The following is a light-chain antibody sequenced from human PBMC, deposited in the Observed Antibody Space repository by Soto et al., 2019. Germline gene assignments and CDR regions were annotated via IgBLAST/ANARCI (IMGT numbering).Light chain of an antibody. V-gene: IGLV2-14*01. J-gene: IGLJ1*01. Sequence: QSALTQPASVSGSPGQSITISCTGTGSDVGVYNYVSWYQQRPGKAPKLMIYEVNNRPSGVSNRFSGSKSGNTASLTISGLQAEDEADYYCISYTTTSTYVFGTGTKLTVL. CDR2: EVN. CDR3: ISYTTTSTYV. CDR1: GSDVGVYNY.